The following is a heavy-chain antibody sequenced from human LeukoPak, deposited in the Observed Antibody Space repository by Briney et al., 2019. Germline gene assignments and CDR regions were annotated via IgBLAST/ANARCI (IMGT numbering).Heavy chain of an antibody. CDR3: ARQEDIVATVDY. D-gene: IGHD5-12*01. J-gene: IGHJ4*02. V-gene: IGHV3-74*01. CDR2: LSPDGSTT. Sequence: QRGGSLRLSCGASGFTFSSHWMHWVRQAPGKGLVWVSRLSPDGSTTFYADSVKGRFTISRDNAKNTLYLQMSSLRGEDTAVYYCARQEDIVATVDYWGQGTLVTVSS. CDR1: GFTFSSHW.